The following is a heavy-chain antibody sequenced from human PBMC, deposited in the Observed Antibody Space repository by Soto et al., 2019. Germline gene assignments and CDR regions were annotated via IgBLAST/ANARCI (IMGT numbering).Heavy chain of an antibody. CDR3: ARDVAGDYDGYYFDY. Sequence: QVQLQESGPGLVKPSQTLSLTCTVSDGSISSGGYYWSWIREHPGKGLEWIGYIYYSGSTYYNPSLKSRLTISVDTSKNQFSLKLSSVTAADTAVYYCARDVAGDYDGYYFDYWGQGTLVTVSS. J-gene: IGHJ4*02. CDR2: IYYSGST. V-gene: IGHV4-31*03. CDR1: DGSISSGGYY. D-gene: IGHD4-17*01.